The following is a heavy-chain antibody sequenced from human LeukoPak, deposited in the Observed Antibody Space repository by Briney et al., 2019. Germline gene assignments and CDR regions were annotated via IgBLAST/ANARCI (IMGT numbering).Heavy chain of an antibody. CDR1: GFTVSNNY. D-gene: IGHD3-22*01. J-gene: IGHJ5*02. CDR2: IYTGGTT. Sequence: GESLKISCAASGFTVSNNYMSWVRQAPGKGLEWVSVIYTGGTTYYADSVKGRFTISRDNSKNTLYLQMNSLRAEDTAVYYCARSPWGITMIAEAWGQGTLVTVSS. V-gene: IGHV3-53*01. CDR3: ARSPWGITMIAEA.